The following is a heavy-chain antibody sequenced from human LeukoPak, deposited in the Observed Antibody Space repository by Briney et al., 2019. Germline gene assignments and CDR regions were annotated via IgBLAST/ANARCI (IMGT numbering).Heavy chain of an antibody. CDR1: GFTFRSYT. V-gene: IGHV3-21*01. CDR3: ARSYGTVPNFDY. J-gene: IGHJ4*02. CDR2: ISNRSNYI. Sequence: GGSLRLSCAASGFTFRSYTLNWVRQAPGKGLEWVSSISNRSNYIYYADSVKGRFTISRDNAKNSLYLQMNSLRAEDTAIYYCARSYGTVPNFDYWGQGTLVTVSS. D-gene: IGHD1-26*01.